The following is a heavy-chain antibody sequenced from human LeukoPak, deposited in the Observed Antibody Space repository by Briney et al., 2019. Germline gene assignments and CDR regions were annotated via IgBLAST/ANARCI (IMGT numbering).Heavy chain of an antibody. CDR3: AKRMGASTRFNWCSDL. Sequence: PGGSLRLSCATSGFTFSTYAMSWVRQAPGKGLEWVSGISGSGSSTYYADSVKGRFTISRDSSKNTLYLQMNSLRAEDTAVYYCAKRMGASTRFNWCSDLWGRGTLVTVSS. J-gene: IGHJ2*01. CDR2: ISGSGSST. D-gene: IGHD1-26*01. CDR1: GFTFSTYA. V-gene: IGHV3-23*01.